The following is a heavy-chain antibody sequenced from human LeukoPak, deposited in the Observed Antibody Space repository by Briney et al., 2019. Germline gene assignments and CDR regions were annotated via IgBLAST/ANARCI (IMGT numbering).Heavy chain of an antibody. V-gene: IGHV3-7*01. D-gene: IGHD2-2*01. CDR3: ARDVLGYCSSTSCQPI. Sequence: PGGSLRLSCAASGFTFSSYWMSRVRQAPGKGLEWVANIKQDGSEKYYVDSVKGRFTISRDNAKNSLYLQMNSLRAEDTAVYYCARDVLGYCSSTSCQPIWGQGTMVTVSS. J-gene: IGHJ3*02. CDR1: GFTFSSYW. CDR2: IKQDGSEK.